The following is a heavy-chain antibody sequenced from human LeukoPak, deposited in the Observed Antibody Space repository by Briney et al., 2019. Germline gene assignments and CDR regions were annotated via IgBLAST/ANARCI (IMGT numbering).Heavy chain of an antibody. CDR2: ISYDGSNK. V-gene: IGHV3-30-3*01. CDR3: ARELGRWRAYYYYGMDV. Sequence: GGSLRLSCAASGFTFSSYAMHWVRQAPGKGLEWVAVISYDGSNKYYADSVKGRFTISRDNSKNTLYLQMNSLRAEDTAVYYCARELGRWRAYYYYGMDVWGQGTTVTVSS. J-gene: IGHJ6*02. D-gene: IGHD4-23*01. CDR1: GFTFSSYA.